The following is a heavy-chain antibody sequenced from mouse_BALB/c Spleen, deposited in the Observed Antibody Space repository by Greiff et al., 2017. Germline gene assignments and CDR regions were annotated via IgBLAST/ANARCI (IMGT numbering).Heavy chain of an antibody. CDR2: IYPGDGDT. D-gene: IGHD1-1*01. CDR1: GYAFSSYW. CDR3: ARWGTVVDYYAMDY. J-gene: IGHJ4*01. V-gene: IGHV1-80*01. Sequence: VQLQESGAELVRPGSSVKISCKASGYAFSSYWMNWVKQRPGQGLEWIGQIYPGDGDTNYNGKFKGKATLTADKSSSTAYMQLSSLTSEDSAVYFCARWGTVVDYYAMDYWGQGTSVTVSS.